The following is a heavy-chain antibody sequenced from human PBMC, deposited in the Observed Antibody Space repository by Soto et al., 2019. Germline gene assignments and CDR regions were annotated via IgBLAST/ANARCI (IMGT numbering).Heavy chain of an antibody. CDR3: ARDKITGLFDY. CDR2: ISYSGST. D-gene: IGHD2-8*02. Sequence: SETLSLTCTVSGGSISSGGYYRSWIRQHPGTGLEWIGHISYSGSTYYNTSLKSRVTISVDTSRNQFSLKLTSVTAADTAVYYCARDKITGLFDYWGQGTLVTVSS. CDR1: GGSISSGGYY. J-gene: IGHJ4*02. V-gene: IGHV4-31*03.